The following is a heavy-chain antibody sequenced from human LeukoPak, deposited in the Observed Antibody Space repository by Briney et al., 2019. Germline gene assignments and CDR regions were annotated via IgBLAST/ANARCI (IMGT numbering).Heavy chain of an antibody. Sequence: GGSLRLSCAASGFTFSSYSMNWVRQAPGKGLEWVAVISYDGSNKYYADSVKGRFTISRDNSKNTLYLQMNSLRAEDTAVYYCARDHDFWSGYCPDWGQGTLVTVSS. CDR2: ISYDGSNK. CDR3: ARDHDFWSGYCPD. D-gene: IGHD3-3*01. V-gene: IGHV3-30*03. J-gene: IGHJ4*02. CDR1: GFTFSSYS.